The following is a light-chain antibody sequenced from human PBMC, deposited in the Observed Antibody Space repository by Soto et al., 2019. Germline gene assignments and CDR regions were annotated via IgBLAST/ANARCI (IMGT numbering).Light chain of an antibody. Sequence: QSVLTQPPSVSGAPGQKVTISCTGGSSNIGAGYDVNWYHQLPGTAPELLIHGNSNRPSGVPDRFSGSKSGTSASLAITGLQAEDEADYFCQSYDSSLSGYVFGTGTRSPS. CDR3: QSYDSSLSGYV. CDR2: GNS. J-gene: IGLJ1*01. CDR1: SSNIGAGYD. V-gene: IGLV1-40*01.